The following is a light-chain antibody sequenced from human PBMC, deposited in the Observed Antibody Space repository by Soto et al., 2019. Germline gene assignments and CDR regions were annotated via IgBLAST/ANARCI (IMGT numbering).Light chain of an antibody. J-gene: IGKJ1*01. Sequence: EIVLTQSPATLSLSPGDRATLSCGDSQSVSNNYLAWYQQKHGLAPRLXIYDASYRDNGIPDRFSGSGSGTEFTLTISRLEPEDFVVYYCQQHGSSSWTFGQGTKVDIK. CDR1: QSVSNNY. V-gene: IGKV3D-20*01. CDR2: DAS. CDR3: QQHGSSSWT.